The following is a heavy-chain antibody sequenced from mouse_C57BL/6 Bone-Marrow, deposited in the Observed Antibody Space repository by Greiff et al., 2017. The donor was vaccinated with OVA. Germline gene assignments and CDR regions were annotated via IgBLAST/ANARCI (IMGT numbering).Heavy chain of an antibody. J-gene: IGHJ3*01. CDR2: FYPGSGSI. CDR1: GYTFTEYT. CDR3: ARHEAPGYYSNYVAWFAY. D-gene: IGHD2-5*01. Sequence: VMLQQSGAELVKPGASVKLSCKASGYTFTEYTIHWVKQRSGQGLEWIGWFYPGSGSIKYNEKFKDKATLTADKSSSTVYMELSRLTSEDSAGYFCARHEAPGYYSNYVAWFAYWGQGTLVTVSA. V-gene: IGHV1-62-2*01.